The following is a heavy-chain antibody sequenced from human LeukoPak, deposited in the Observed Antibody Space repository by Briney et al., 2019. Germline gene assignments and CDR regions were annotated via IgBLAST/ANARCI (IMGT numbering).Heavy chain of an antibody. Sequence: GGSLRLSCAASGFIFSTYTMTWVRQTPGKGLEWVSSMDSTGGAFYTDSVKGRFTISRDNAKNTLYLQMNSLRAEDTAVYYCARGEMATAFDYWGQGTLVTVSS. J-gene: IGHJ4*02. CDR1: GFIFSTYT. V-gene: IGHV3-74*01. D-gene: IGHD5-24*01. CDR2: MDSTGGA. CDR3: ARGEMATAFDY.